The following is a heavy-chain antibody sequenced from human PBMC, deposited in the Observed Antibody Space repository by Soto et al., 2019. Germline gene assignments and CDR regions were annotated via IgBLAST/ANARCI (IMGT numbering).Heavy chain of an antibody. Sequence: GGSLRLSCAASGFTFSSYEVNWVRQAPGKGLEWVSYISSSSSYIYYADSVKGRFTISRDNAKNSLYLQMNSLRAEDTAVYYCARRLAAAPRDYYYGMDVWGQGTTVTVSS. V-gene: IGHV3-21*05. D-gene: IGHD6-13*01. CDR1: GFTFSSYE. J-gene: IGHJ6*02. CDR2: ISSSSSYI. CDR3: ARRLAAAPRDYYYGMDV.